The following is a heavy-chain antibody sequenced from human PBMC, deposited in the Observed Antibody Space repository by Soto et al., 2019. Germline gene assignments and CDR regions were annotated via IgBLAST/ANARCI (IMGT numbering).Heavy chain of an antibody. V-gene: IGHV3-48*02. CDR3: ATVDGPTVDTILFDY. CDR1: GFTLNGRG. Sequence: EVQLVESGGGLVQPGGSLRLSCAASGFTLNGRGMIWVRQAPGKGLEWLSYISPGSTSKYCADSAKGRFSISRDNARASLYLQMNRLRDDDTVVYYCATVDGPTVDTILFDYWGQGILVTVSS. J-gene: IGHJ4*02. D-gene: IGHD5-12*01. CDR2: ISPGSTSK.